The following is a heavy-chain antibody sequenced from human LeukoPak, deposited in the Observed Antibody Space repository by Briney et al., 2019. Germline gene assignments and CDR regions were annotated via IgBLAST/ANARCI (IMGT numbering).Heavy chain of an antibody. V-gene: IGHV4-59*01. CDR2: IYYSGST. CDR3: ARVTGSGSYYEDY. D-gene: IGHD3-10*01. Sequence: WASLSLTCTVSGGSISSSYWSCIRQPPGKGLEWIGYIYYSGSTNYNPSLKSRVTISVDTSKNQFPLKLSSVAAADTDVFYCARVTGSGSYYEDYWGQGTLVTVSS. CDR1: GGSISSSY. J-gene: IGHJ4*02.